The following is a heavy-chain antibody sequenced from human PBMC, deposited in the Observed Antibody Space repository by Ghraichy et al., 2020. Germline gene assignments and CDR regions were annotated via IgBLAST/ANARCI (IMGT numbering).Heavy chain of an antibody. CDR1: GGSISSSSYY. J-gene: IGHJ4*02. Sequence: SETLSLTCTASGGSISSSSYYWGWIRQPPGKGLEWIGSIYYSGSTYYNPSLKSRVTISVDTSKNQFSLKLSSVTAADTAVYYCARRDGGSFDYWGQGTLVTVSS. CDR3: ARRDGGSFDY. V-gene: IGHV4-39*01. D-gene: IGHD3-16*01. CDR2: IYYSGST.